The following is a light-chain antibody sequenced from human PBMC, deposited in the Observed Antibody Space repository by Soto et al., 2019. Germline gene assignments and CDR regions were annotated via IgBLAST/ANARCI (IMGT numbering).Light chain of an antibody. J-gene: IGKJ4*01. CDR2: DAS. CDR1: QSVSSY. CDR3: QQRSNCPLT. Sequence: IVLTQSPATLSLSPGEGATLSCRASQSVSSYLAWYQQKPGQAPRLLIYDASNRATGIPARFSGSGSGTDFTLTISSLEPEDFAVYFCQQRSNCPLTFGGGTKVKIK. V-gene: IGKV3-11*01.